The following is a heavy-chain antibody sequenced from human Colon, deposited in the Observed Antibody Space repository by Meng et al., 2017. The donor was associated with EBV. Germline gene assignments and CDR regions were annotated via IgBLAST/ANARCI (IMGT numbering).Heavy chain of an antibody. J-gene: IGHJ4*02. V-gene: IGHV4-30-4*01. CDR3: ARNYYFDY. Sequence: VRLQVSGPGLVKSSQTLSFPCTVSGGSINSVVYYWSWIRQPPGKGLELIGYIYYTGSTYYNPSLKSRVTISMDTSKNQFSLRLSSVTAADTAVYYCARNYYFDYWGQGTLVTVSS. CDR2: IYYTGST. CDR1: GGSINSVVYY.